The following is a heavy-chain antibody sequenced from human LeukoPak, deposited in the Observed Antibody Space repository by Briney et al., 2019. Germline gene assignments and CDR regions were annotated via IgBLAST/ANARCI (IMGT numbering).Heavy chain of an antibody. CDR1: GLTFHNTW. J-gene: IGHJ3*01. V-gene: IGHV3-74*01. D-gene: IGHD2/OR15-2a*01. Sequence: GGSLRLSCAASGLTFHNTWMHWIRHAPGKGLVWVSRIKGDGITTTYADSVKGRFTISRDNAKNTLYLKMNSLRAEDTAVYYCAADGEYAFLVWGQGTMVTVSS. CDR2: IKGDGITT. CDR3: AADGEYAFLV.